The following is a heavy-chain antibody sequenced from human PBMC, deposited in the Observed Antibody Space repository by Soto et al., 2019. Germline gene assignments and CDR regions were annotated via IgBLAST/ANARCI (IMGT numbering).Heavy chain of an antibody. D-gene: IGHD3-22*01. CDR1: GFTFSSYG. CDR2: IWYDGSNK. J-gene: IGHJ4*02. CDR3: AREARNGDYDSSGYSYYFDY. V-gene: IGHV3-33*01. Sequence: VQLVESGGGVVQPGRSLRLSCAASGFTFSSYGMHWVRQAPGKGLEWVAVIWYDGSNKYYADSVKGRFTISRDNSKNTLYLQMNSLRAEDTAVYYCAREARNGDYDSSGYSYYFDYWGQGTLVTVSS.